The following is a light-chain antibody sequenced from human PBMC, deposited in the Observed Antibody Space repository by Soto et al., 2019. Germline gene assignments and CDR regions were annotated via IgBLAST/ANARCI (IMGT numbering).Light chain of an antibody. CDR2: DVS. CDR1: SSDVGGYNY. J-gene: IGLJ2*01. CDR3: SSYTSSSLVV. V-gene: IGLV2-14*01. Sequence: QSALTQPASVSGSPGQSITISCTGTSSDVGGYNYVSWYQQHPGKAPKLMIYDVSNRPSGLSNRFSGSKSGNTASLTISGIQAEDEADYYCSSYTSSSLVVFGGGTKLTV.